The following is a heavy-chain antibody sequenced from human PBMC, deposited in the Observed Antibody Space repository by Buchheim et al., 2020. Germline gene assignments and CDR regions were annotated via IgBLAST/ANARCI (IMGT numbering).Heavy chain of an antibody. V-gene: IGHV1-2*02. CDR1: GYTFTGYY. CDR2: INPNSGGT. D-gene: IGHD6-13*01. Sequence: QVQLVQSGAEVKKPGASVKVSCKASGYTFTGYYMHWVRQAPGQGLEWMGWINPNSGGTNYAQKFQGRVTMTRDTSISTACMELSRLRSDDTAVYYCARCIAAAGIVADYYYYGMDVWGQGTT. CDR3: ARCIAAAGIVADYYYYGMDV. J-gene: IGHJ6*02.